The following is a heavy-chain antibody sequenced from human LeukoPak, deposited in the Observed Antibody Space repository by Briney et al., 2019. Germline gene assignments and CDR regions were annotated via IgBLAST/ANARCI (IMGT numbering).Heavy chain of an antibody. CDR2: INPDSGDT. D-gene: IGHD6-13*01. J-gene: IGHJ5*02. CDR3: ARAAVAAGGPNWFDP. CDR1: GYTFTGFF. V-gene: IGHV1-2*02. Sequence: ASVKVSCKASGYTFTGFFLHWVRQAPRQGFQYMGWINPDSGDTNYAQKFQARVTMTRDTSISTVYMELSRLTSDDTAVYYCARAAVAAGGPNWFDPWGQGTLVTVSS.